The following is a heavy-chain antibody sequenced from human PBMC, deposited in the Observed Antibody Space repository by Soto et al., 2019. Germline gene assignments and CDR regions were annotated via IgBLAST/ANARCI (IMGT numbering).Heavy chain of an antibody. CDR2: ISAYNGNT. J-gene: IGHJ3*02. V-gene: IGHV1-18*01. D-gene: IGHD5-12*01. Sequence: ASVKVSCKASGYTFTSYGISWVRQAPGQGLEWMGWISAYNGNTNYAQKLQGRVTMTTDTSTSTAYMELRSLRSDGTAVYYCARDLRGYDLGDAFDIWGQGTMVTVSS. CDR3: ARDLRGYDLGDAFDI. CDR1: GYTFTSYG.